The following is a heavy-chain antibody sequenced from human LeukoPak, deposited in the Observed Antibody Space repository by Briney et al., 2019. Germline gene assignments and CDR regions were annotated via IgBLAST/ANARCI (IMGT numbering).Heavy chain of an antibody. CDR2: ISSSGSTI. V-gene: IGHV3-11*01. Sequence: GGSLRLSCAASGFTFSDYYMSWIRQAPGKGLEWVSYISSSGSTIYYADSVKGRFTISRDNAKNSLYLQMNSLRAEDTAVYYCAKLGSYHDSSGYYRDFDYWGQGTLVTVSS. J-gene: IGHJ4*02. D-gene: IGHD3-22*01. CDR3: AKLGSYHDSSGYYRDFDY. CDR1: GFTFSDYY.